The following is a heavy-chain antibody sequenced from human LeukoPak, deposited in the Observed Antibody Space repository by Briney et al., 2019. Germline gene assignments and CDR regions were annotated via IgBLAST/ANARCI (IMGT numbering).Heavy chain of an antibody. Sequence: PSETLSLTCTVSGGSISSNNYYWGWIRQPPGKGLEWIGSIYYIGRTYYNPSLKSRVTMSVDTSKNQFSLKLSSVTAADTAVYYCARDRGGSCYSNWFDPWGQGTLVTVSS. CDR2: IYYIGRT. CDR3: ARDRGGSCYSNWFDP. D-gene: IGHD2-15*01. CDR1: GGSISSNNYY. J-gene: IGHJ5*02. V-gene: IGHV4-39*07.